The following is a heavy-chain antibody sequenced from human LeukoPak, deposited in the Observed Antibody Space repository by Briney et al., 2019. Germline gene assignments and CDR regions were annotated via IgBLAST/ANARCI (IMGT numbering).Heavy chain of an antibody. D-gene: IGHD3-22*01. Sequence: PSETLSLTCTVSGYSISSGYYWGWIRQPPGKGLEWIGSIYHSGSTYYNPSLKSRVTISVDTSKNQFSLKLSSVTAADTAVYYCARETGPTTLTTMIVAFGWFDPWGQGTLVTVSS. CDR3: ARETGPTTLTTMIVAFGWFDP. V-gene: IGHV4-38-2*02. CDR1: GYSISSGYY. J-gene: IGHJ5*02. CDR2: IYHSGST.